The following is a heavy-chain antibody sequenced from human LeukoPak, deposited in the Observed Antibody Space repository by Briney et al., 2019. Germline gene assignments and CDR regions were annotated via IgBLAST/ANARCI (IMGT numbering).Heavy chain of an antibody. CDR2: IHNSGTT. CDR1: GGITKYYSGGTNRYY. D-gene: IGHD3-10*01. Sequence: SETLSLTCTVSGGITKYYSGGTNRYYWSWIRQSPGKGLEWIGYIHNSGTTNYNPSLKSRATMSVDTSKSQFSLKLSSVTAADTTVYYCARYVVYGSGFYYFDYCGQGTLVTVSS. J-gene: IGHJ4*02. CDR3: ARYVVYGSGFYYFDY. V-gene: IGHV4-61*01.